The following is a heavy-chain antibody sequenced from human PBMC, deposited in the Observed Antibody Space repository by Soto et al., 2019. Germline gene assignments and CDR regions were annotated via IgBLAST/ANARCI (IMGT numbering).Heavy chain of an antibody. D-gene: IGHD4-17*01. Sequence: PGGSLRLSCAASGFTFSTSWMSWVRQAPGKGLEWVANIKQDGTEKYYVDSVRGRFTISRDNAKNSLYLQMNSLRAEDKAVYFCARGRYGGNYNVFDIWGQGTMVTVSS. V-gene: IGHV3-7*01. CDR2: IKQDGTEK. CDR1: GFTFSTSW. CDR3: ARGRYGGNYNVFDI. J-gene: IGHJ3*02.